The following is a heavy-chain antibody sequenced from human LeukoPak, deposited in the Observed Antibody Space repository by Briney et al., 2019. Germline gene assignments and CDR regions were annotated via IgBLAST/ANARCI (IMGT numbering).Heavy chain of an antibody. V-gene: IGHV3-7*01. J-gene: IGHJ6*03. CDR2: IKEDGSDK. CDR1: GFTFSDYW. CDR3: ARDRGVSSSRRYYHYYMDV. Sequence: HPGGSLRLSCAVSGFTFSDYWMTWVRQAPGRRLEWVANIKEDGSDKQYVDSVQGRFTISRDNAENSLYLQMNSLRAEDTAVYYCARDRGVSSSRRYYHYYMDVWGKGTTVTVSS. D-gene: IGHD6-6*01.